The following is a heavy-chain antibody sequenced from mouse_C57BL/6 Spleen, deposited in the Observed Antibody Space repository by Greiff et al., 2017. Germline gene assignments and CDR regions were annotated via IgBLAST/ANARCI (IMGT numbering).Heavy chain of an antibody. CDR2: INPNNGGT. CDR3: ARWDVYY. CDR1: GYTFTDYY. D-gene: IGHD4-1*01. J-gene: IGHJ2*01. Sequence: VQLQQSGPELVKPGASVKISCKASGYTFTDYYMNWVKQSHGKSLEWIGDINPNNGGTSYNQKFKGKATLTVDKSSSTAYMELRSLTSEDSAVYYCARWDVYYWGQGTTLTVSS. V-gene: IGHV1-26*01.